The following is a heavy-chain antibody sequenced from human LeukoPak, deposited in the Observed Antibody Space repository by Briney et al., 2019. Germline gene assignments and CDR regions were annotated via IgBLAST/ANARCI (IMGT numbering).Heavy chain of an antibody. Sequence: GGSLRLSCAASGFTFSSYAMSWVRQAPGKGLEWFSSISTTGTYTDYADSVKGRFTISRDNAKNSLYLQMNSLRAEDTAVYYCARRKVTMVRGVVNYYGMDVWGQGTTVTVSS. V-gene: IGHV3-21*04. CDR3: ARRKVTMVRGVVNYYGMDV. CDR1: GFTFSSYA. D-gene: IGHD3-10*01. CDR2: ISTTGTYT. J-gene: IGHJ6*02.